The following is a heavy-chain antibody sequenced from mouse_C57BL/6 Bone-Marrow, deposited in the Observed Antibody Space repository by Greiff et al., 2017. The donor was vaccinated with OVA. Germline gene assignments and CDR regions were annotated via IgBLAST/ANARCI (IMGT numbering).Heavy chain of an antibody. Sequence: VQLKQSVAELVRPGASVKLSCTASGFNIKNTYMHWVKQRPEQGLEWIGRIDPANGNTKYAPKFQGKATITADTSSNTAYLQLSSLTSEDTAIYYGARLAGTSYWYFDVWGTGTTVTVSS. V-gene: IGHV14-3*01. J-gene: IGHJ1*03. CDR2: IDPANGNT. D-gene: IGHD4-1*01. CDR1: GFNIKNTY. CDR3: ARLAGTSYWYFDV.